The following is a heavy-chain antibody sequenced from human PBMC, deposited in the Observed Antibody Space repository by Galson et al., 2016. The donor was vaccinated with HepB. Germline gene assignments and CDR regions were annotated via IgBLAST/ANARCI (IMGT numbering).Heavy chain of an antibody. CDR1: GDSVSNNHVA. CDR2: TYRGSN. CDR3: ARGAYSSFDI. D-gene: IGHD2-15*01. J-gene: IGHJ3*02. V-gene: IGHV6-1*01. Sequence: CAISGDSVSNNHVAWNWIRRSPSRGLEWLGRTYRGSNQYAASMRGRIATNSDTSTNQFPLQLSSVTPEDTGLYYCARGAYSSFDIWGQGTMVTVSS.